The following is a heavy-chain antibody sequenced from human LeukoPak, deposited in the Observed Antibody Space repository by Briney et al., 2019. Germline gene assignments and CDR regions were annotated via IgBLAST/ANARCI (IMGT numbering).Heavy chain of an antibody. CDR2: IRGSDGDT. V-gene: IGHV3-23*01. CDR1: GFTLDDYG. J-gene: IGHJ4*02. CDR3: ARRDGSGSYYFDY. D-gene: IGHD3-10*01. Sequence: GGSLRLSCAASGFTLDDYGMSWVRQAPGKGLEWVSAIRGSDGDTFYADSVKGRFTISSDSPKNMLFLQMNSLRAEDTAVYYCARRDGSGSYYFDYWGQGAQVTVSS.